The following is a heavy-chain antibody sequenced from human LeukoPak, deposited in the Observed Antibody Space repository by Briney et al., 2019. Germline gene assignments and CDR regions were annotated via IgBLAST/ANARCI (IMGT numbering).Heavy chain of an antibody. D-gene: IGHD6-13*01. Sequence: GGSLRLSCAASGFTFSAYSMNWVRQAPGKGLEWVSSISSSGSYIYYADSVKGRFIISRDNAKNSLYLQMYILRAEDTAVYYCARWHQLALDYWGQGTLVTVSS. J-gene: IGHJ4*02. CDR1: GFTFSAYS. CDR2: ISSSGSYI. CDR3: ARWHQLALDY. V-gene: IGHV3-21*01.